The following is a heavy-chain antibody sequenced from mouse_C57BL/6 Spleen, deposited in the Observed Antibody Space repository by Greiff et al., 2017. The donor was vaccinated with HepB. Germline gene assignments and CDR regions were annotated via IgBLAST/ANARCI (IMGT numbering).Heavy chain of an antibody. D-gene: IGHD4-1*02. CDR1: GYTFTSYW. V-gene: IGHV1-64*01. Sequence: VKLQQPGAELVKPGASVKLSCKASGYTFTSYWMHWVKQRPGQGLEWIGMIHPNSGSTNYNEKFKSKATLTVDKSSSTAYMQLSSLTSEDSAVYYCAVPTGSGYFDYWGQGTTLTVSS. CDR2: IHPNSGST. CDR3: AVPTGSGYFDY. J-gene: IGHJ2*01.